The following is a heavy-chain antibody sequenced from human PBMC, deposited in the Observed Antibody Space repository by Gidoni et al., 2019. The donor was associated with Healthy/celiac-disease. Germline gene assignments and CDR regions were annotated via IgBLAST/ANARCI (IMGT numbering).Heavy chain of an antibody. D-gene: IGHD3-10*01. V-gene: IGHV3-30-3*01. J-gene: IGHJ6*02. CDR2: ISYDGSNK. CDR1: GFTFSSYA. Sequence: QVQLVESGGGVVQPGRSLRLSCAASGFTFSSYAMHWVRQAPGKGLEWVAVISYDGSNKYYADSVKGRFTISRDNSKNTLYLQMNSLRAEDTAVYYCARALVRADYYYYGMDVWGQGTTVTVSS. CDR3: ARALVRADYYYYGMDV.